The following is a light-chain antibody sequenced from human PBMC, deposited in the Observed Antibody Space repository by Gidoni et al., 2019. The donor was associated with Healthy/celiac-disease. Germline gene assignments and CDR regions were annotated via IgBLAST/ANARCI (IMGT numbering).Light chain of an antibody. CDR3: QQYNSYPWT. J-gene: IGKJ1*01. V-gene: IGKV1-5*03. CDR2: KAS. CDR1: QSISSW. Sequence: DIQMTQSPSTLPASVGDRVTITCRASQSISSWLAWYQQKPGNAPKLLIYKASSLESGVPSRCSGSGSGTEFTLTISSLQPDDFATYYCQQYNSYPWTFGHXTKVEIK.